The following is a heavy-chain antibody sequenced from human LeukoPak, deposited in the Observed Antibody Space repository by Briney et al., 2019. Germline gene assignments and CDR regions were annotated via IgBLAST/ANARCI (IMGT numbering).Heavy chain of an antibody. V-gene: IGHV1-69*13. D-gene: IGHD2-2*02. CDR3: AMRDIVVVPAAISLAFDI. CDR2: IIPIFGTA. J-gene: IGHJ3*02. Sequence: SVKVSCKASGGTFSSYAISWVRQAPGQGLEWMGGIIPIFGTANYAQKFQGRVTITADESTSTAYMELSSLRSEDTAVYYCAMRDIVVVPAAISLAFDIWGQGTMVTVSS. CDR1: GGTFSSYA.